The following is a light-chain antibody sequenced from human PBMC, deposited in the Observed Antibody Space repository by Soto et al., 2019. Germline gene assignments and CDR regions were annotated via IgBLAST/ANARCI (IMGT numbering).Light chain of an antibody. Sequence: SYELTQPISVSVALGQTARITCGGNNIGSKNVHWYQQKPGQAPVLVIYRDSNRPSGIPERFSGANSGNTATLTISRAQAGDEADYFCQVWDSSTAEAVFGGGTKVTVL. CDR3: QVWDSSTAEAV. V-gene: IGLV3-9*01. CDR2: RDS. J-gene: IGLJ3*02. CDR1: NIGSKN.